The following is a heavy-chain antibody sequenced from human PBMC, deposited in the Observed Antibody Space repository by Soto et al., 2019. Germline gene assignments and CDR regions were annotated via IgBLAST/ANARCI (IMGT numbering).Heavy chain of an antibody. D-gene: IGHD4-17*01. CDR2: ISSSSSTI. V-gene: IGHV3-48*01. J-gene: IGHJ4*02. Sequence: HPGGSLRLSCAASGFTLSSYSMNWVRQAPGKVLEWVSSISSSSSTIYYADSVKGRFTISRDNAKNSLYLQMNSLRAEDTAVYYCARPGVPRTTVTFFXCSGQRTLVTVSS. CDR1: GFTLSSYS. CDR3: ARPGVPRTTVTFFXC.